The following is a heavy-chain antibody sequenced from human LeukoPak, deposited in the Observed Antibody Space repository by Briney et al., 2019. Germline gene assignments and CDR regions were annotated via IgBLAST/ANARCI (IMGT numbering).Heavy chain of an antibody. CDR3: ARVFYYGSGTFDL. CDR1: GGSISSYH. CDR2: IYYSGST. Sequence: SETLSLTCSVSGGSISSYHWSWIRQPPGKALECIGYIYYSGSTNYNPSLKSRVTISVDTSKNQLSLRLSSGTAADTAVYYCARVFYYGSGTFDLWGRGTLVTVSS. D-gene: IGHD3-10*01. V-gene: IGHV4-59*08. J-gene: IGHJ2*01.